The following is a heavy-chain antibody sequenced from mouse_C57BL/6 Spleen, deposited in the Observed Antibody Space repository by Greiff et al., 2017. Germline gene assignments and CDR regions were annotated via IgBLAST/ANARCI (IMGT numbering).Heavy chain of an antibody. J-gene: IGHJ1*03. CDR2: IYPGDGDT. CDR3: ARGGPCYGSSYWYVDV. D-gene: IGHD1-1*01. V-gene: IGHV1-80*01. CDR1: GYAFSSYW. Sequence: QVHVKQSGAELVKPGASVKISCKASGYAFSSYWMNWVKQRPGKGLEWIGQIYPGDGDTNYNGKFKGKATLTADKSSSTAYMQPSSLTSEDSAVYCCARGGPCYGSSYWYVDVWGTGTTVTVSS.